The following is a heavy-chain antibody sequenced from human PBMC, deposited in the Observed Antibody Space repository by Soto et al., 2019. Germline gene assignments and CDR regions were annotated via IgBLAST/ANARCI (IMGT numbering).Heavy chain of an antibody. Sequence: SETLSLTCTVSGGSISSGDYYWSWIRQPPGKGLEWIGYIYYSRSTYYNPSLKSRVTISVDTSKNQFSLKLSSVTAADTAVYYCARDRDYYDSTGMDVWGQGTTVTVSS. J-gene: IGHJ6*02. CDR3: ARDRDYYDSTGMDV. D-gene: IGHD3-22*01. CDR2: IYYSRST. CDR1: GGSISSGDYY. V-gene: IGHV4-30-4*01.